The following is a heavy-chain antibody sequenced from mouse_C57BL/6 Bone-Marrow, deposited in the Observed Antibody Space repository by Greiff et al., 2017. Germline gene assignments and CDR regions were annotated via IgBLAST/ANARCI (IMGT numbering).Heavy chain of an antibody. J-gene: IGHJ4*01. CDR3: AKAHYYYGPMDY. D-gene: IGHD1-1*01. Sequence: QVQLQQSGPGLVQPSQSLSITCTVSGFSLTSYGVHWVRQSPGKGLEWLGVIWRGGSTDYNAAFMSRLSITKDNSRSQVFFKMSSLQADDTAIYXGAKAHYYYGPMDYWGQGTSVTVSS. CDR2: IWRGGST. V-gene: IGHV2-5*01. CDR1: GFSLTSYG.